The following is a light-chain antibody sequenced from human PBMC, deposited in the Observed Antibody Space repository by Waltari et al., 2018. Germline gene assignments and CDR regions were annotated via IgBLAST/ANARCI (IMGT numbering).Light chain of an antibody. CDR2: GAA. Sequence: EVVLTQSPGTLSLSPGETATLPCRARQSIGRYLVWYQQTSGQAPRLRIYGAANRATGLPDRFSGSGSGTDFSLTISRLEAEDFAVYYCQNHERLPATVGQGTKVEIK. CDR3: QNHERLPAT. V-gene: IGKV3-20*01. J-gene: IGKJ1*01. CDR1: QSIGRY.